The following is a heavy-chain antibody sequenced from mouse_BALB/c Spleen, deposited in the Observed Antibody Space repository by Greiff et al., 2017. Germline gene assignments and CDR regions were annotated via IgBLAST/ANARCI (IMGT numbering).Heavy chain of an antibody. CDR2: INPYNDGT. J-gene: IGHJ1*01. CDR1: GYTFTSYV. D-gene: IGHD2-10*02. V-gene: IGHV1-14*01. CDR3: ARWYGNHWYFDV. Sequence: EVHLVESGPELVKPGASVKMSCKASGYTFTSYVMHWVKQKPGQGLEWIGYINPYNDGTKYNEKFKGKATLTSDKSSSTAYMELSSLTSEDSAVYYCARWYGNHWYFDVWGAGTTVTVSS.